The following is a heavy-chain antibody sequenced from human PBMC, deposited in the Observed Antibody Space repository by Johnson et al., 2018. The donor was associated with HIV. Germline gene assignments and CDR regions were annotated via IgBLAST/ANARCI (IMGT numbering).Heavy chain of an antibody. CDR2: IGTRSDT. J-gene: IGHJ3*02. Sequence: VQLVESGGALVQPGGSTRLSCVASGFAFSTYDMHWVRQVQGKGLEWVGAIGTRSDTYYPASVKGRFTISRENARNSLYLQMNSLRVEDTAVYYCAREDTPFGSPHEGDAFDIWGQGTRVTVFS. CDR1: GFAFSTYD. CDR3: AREDTPFGSPHEGDAFDI. V-gene: IGHV3-13*01. D-gene: IGHD3-16*01.